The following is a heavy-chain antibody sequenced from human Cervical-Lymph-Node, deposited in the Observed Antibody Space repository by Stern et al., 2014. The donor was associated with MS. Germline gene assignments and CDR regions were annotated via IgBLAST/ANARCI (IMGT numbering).Heavy chain of an antibody. CDR2: ISNDGTNR. D-gene: IGHD5-24*01. J-gene: IGHJ4*02. V-gene: IGHV3-30*04. CDR3: AAVTNYPRPLDF. CDR1: GFTFNTYA. Sequence: VQLVQSGGGVVQPGRSLRLSCSASGFTFNTYAMQWVRQAPGKGLEWVAVISNDGTNRYYADSVKGRFTISRDKSKNTLYLQMDSLRTEDTAVYYCAAVTNYPRPLDFWGQGTLVTVSS.